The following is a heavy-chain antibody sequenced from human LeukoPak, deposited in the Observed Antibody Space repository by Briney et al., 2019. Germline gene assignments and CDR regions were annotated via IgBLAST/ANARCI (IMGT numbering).Heavy chain of an antibody. V-gene: IGHV4-34*01. D-gene: IGHD3-16*01. CDR3: ARGRGWITRAFDI. Sequence: PSETLSLTCAVYGGSFSGYYWSWIRQPPGKGLEWIGEINHSGSTNYNPSLKSRVTISVDTSKNQFSLKLSSVTAADTAVYYCARGRGWITRAFDIWGQGTMVTVPS. CDR2: INHSGST. CDR1: GGSFSGYY. J-gene: IGHJ3*02.